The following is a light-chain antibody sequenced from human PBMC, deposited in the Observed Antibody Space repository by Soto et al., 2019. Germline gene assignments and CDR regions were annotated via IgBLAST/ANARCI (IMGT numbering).Light chain of an antibody. Sequence: EIVLTQSPGTLSLSPGERATLSCRASQSVTYLAWYQQKSGQPPRLLIYSTSNRATGIPDRFSGSGSGLDFTLTIRRLEPEDFAVYYCHHYGFAPLTFGGGTKVDIK. CDR1: QSVTY. CDR2: STS. J-gene: IGKJ4*01. V-gene: IGKV3-20*01. CDR3: HHYGFAPLT.